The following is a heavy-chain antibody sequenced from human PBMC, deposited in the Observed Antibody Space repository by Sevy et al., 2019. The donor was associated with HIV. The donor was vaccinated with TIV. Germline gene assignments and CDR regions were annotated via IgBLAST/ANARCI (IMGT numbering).Heavy chain of an antibody. V-gene: IGHV4-4*07. J-gene: IGHJ4*02. CDR1: GGSISSYY. D-gene: IGHD6-19*01. Sequence: SETLSLSCTVSGGSISSYYWSWIRQPAGKGLEWIGRIYTSGSTNYNPSLKSRVTMSVDTSKNQFSLKLSSVTAADTAVYYCARDQYSSGWADYWGQGTLVTVSS. CDR3: ARDQYSSGWADY. CDR2: IYTSGST.